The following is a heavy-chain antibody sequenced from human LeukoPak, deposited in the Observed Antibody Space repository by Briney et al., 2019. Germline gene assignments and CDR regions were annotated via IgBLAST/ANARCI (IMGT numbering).Heavy chain of an antibody. V-gene: IGHV1-2*02. J-gene: IGHJ6*03. Sequence: ASVKVSCKASGYTFTDDYVHWVRQAPGQGLEWMGWINPNSGVTNYAQKFQGRVTMTRDTSISTAYMELSRLRSDDTAVYYCARDRGLDIAAAGKFRHYYYYMDVWGKGTTVTVSS. D-gene: IGHD6-13*01. CDR3: ARDRGLDIAAAGKFRHYYYYMDV. CDR2: INPNSGVT. CDR1: GYTFTDDY.